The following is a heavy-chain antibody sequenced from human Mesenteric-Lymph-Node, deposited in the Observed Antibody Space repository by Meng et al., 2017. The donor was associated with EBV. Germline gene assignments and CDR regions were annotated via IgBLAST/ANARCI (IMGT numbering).Heavy chain of an antibody. CDR2: ISPKNGNT. J-gene: IGHJ4*02. V-gene: IGHV1-18*01. Sequence: VQLVQSGPEMKKPGASVKVSCRVSGYTFTNYGITWMRQAPGQGLEWMGWISPKNGNTNYAHNLQGRVTMTTDTATSTAYMELRNLRSDDTALYFCAKEGRDGYNYFFDYWGQGTLVTVSS. CDR3: AKEGRDGYNYFFDY. D-gene: IGHD5-24*01. CDR1: GYTFTNYG.